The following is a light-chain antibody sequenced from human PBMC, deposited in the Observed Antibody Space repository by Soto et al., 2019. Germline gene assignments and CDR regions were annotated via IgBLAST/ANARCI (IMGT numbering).Light chain of an antibody. CDR3: CSYAGSGTWV. V-gene: IGLV2-23*01. CDR1: RGEGGDSYL. J-gene: IGLJ3*02. Sequence: QSVLTQPASVSGSPGQSITISCTGVRGEGGDSYLVSWYQHHPGKAPTVIIYEGFKRPSGVSPRFSASKSGNMASLTISGLQAEDEADYYCCSYAGSGTWVFGGGTKVTVL. CDR2: EGF.